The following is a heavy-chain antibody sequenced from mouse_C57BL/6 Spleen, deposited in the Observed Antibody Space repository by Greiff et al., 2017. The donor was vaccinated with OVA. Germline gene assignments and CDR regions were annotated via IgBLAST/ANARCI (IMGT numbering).Heavy chain of an antibody. V-gene: IGHV5-16*01. CDR2: INYDGSST. CDR1: GFTFSDYY. Sequence: EVKVVESEGGLVQPGSSMKLSCTASGFTFSDYYMAWVRQVPEKGLEWVANINYDGSSTYYLDSLKSRFIISRDNAKNILYLQMSSLKSEDTATYYCARGGTVFDYWGQGTTLTVSS. CDR3: ARGGTVFDY. D-gene: IGHD1-1*01. J-gene: IGHJ2*01.